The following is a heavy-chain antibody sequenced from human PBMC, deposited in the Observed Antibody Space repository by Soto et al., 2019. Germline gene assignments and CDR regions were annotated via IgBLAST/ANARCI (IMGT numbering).Heavy chain of an antibody. V-gene: IGHV3-53*01. J-gene: IGHJ4*02. D-gene: IGHD4-17*01. CDR1: GVTLSSYA. Sequence: YLSLSCGASGVTLSSYAMRWVRRAPGKGLEWVSVIYSGGSTYYADSVKGRLTISRDNSKNTLYLQMNRLRAEDTAVYYCARNRDYGDFYFDYWGQGTLVPVSS. CDR3: ARNRDYGDFYFDY. CDR2: IYSGGST.